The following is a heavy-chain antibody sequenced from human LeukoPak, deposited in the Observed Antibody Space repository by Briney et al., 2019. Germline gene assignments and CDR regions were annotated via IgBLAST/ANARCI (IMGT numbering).Heavy chain of an antibody. CDR2: IRYDGSNK. V-gene: IGHV3-30*02. CDR3: ARFVVVVAAKDDY. D-gene: IGHD2-15*01. CDR1: GFTFSSYG. Sequence: GGSLRLSCAASGFTFSSYGMHRVRQAPGKGLEWVAFIRYDGSNKYYADSVKGRFTISRDNSKNTLYLQMNSLRAEDTAVYYCARFVVVVAAKDDYWGQGTLVTVSS. J-gene: IGHJ4*02.